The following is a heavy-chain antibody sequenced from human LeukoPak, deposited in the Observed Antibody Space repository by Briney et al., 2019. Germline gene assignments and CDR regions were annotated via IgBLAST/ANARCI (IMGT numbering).Heavy chain of an antibody. D-gene: IGHD3-3*01. Sequence: PSETLSLTCTVSGGSISSYYWSWIRQPPGKGLEGIGYIYTSGSTNYNPSLKSRVTISVDTSKNQFSLKLSSVTAADTAVYYCARISVEYYDFWSGYYSYYYYYMDVWGKGTTVTVSS. CDR3: ARISVEYYDFWSGYYSYYYYYMDV. V-gene: IGHV4-4*09. CDR1: GGSISSYY. CDR2: IYTSGST. J-gene: IGHJ6*03.